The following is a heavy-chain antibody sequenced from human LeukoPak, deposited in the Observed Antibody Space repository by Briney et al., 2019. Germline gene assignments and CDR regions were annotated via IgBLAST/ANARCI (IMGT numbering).Heavy chain of an antibody. Sequence: SETLPLTCAVYNGFDSYYMTIVRQPPGKGLEWVGEITYRGSGNYNPSLKGRATISINVSQRQFSLSLRSVTAADTATYYCGVYGGDWRFDFWGQGTPITVSS. CDR1: NGFDSYY. J-gene: IGHJ4*02. CDR2: ITYRGSG. CDR3: GVYGGDWRFDF. V-gene: IGHV4-34*01. D-gene: IGHD2-21*02.